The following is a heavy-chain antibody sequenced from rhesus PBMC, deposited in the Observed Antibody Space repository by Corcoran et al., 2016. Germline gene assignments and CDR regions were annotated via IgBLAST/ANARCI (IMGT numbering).Heavy chain of an antibody. CDR2: INSGGGST. V-gene: IGHV3S5*01. CDR1: GFTFSNYA. Sequence: EVQLVEIGGGLVQPGGSLRLSCAASGFTFSNYAMPWVGQAPGEGLEWNSAINSGGGSTYYTDSVKGRFTISRDNSKNTVSLQMNSLRAEDTAVYKCAKGHWGIDYWGQGVLVTVSS. CDR3: AKGHWGIDY. D-gene: IGHD7-45*01. J-gene: IGHJ4*01.